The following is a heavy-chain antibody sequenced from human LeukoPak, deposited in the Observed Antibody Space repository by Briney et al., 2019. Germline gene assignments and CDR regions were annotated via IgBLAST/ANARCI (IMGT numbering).Heavy chain of an antibody. Sequence: GGSLRLSCAASGFTFDDYAMHWVRQVPGKGLEWVSGFSWKSGMIGYADSVKGRFTISRDNAKNALHLQMNSLRPEDTALYYCTKDVYGGNSQGAFAIWGHGTLVTVSS. J-gene: IGHJ3*02. CDR3: TKDVYGGNSQGAFAI. V-gene: IGHV3-9*01. CDR1: GFTFDDYA. D-gene: IGHD4-23*01. CDR2: FSWKSGMI.